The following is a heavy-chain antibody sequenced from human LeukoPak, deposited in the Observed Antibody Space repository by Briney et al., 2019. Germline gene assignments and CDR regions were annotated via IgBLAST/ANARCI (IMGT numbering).Heavy chain of an antibody. Sequence: ASVKVSCKASGYTFTSYGISWVRQAPGQGLERMGWISAYNGNTNYAQKLQGRVTMTTDTSTSTAYMELRSLRSDDTAVYYCAREGDDFWSGYYASPFDYWGQGTLVNVSS. J-gene: IGHJ4*02. D-gene: IGHD3-3*01. V-gene: IGHV1-18*01. CDR1: GYTFTSYG. CDR3: AREGDDFWSGYYASPFDY. CDR2: ISAYNGNT.